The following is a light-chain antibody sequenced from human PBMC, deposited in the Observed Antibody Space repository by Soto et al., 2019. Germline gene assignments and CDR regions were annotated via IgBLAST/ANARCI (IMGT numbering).Light chain of an antibody. V-gene: IGKV3D-20*02. CDR2: GAS. CDR1: QSVSSSY. CDR3: QQHSHWPPWT. J-gene: IGKJ1*01. Sequence: IVLTQSPGTLSLSTGERATLSCRASQSVSSSYLAWYQQKPGQAPRLLIYGASNRATDIPARFSGSGSGTDFTLTISNLEPEDFAVYYCQQHSHWPPWTFGQGTKV.